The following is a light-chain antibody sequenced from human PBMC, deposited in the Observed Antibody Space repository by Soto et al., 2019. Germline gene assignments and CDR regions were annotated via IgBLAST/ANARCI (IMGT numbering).Light chain of an antibody. Sequence: IVLTQSPDTLSLSPGERATLSCRASQSIRHFLGWYQQKPGQAPRLLIYDASNRATGIPPRFSGSGSGTDFTLTISSLEPEDFAVYFCQQRYNWPWTFGQGTKVDIK. J-gene: IGKJ1*01. V-gene: IGKV3-11*01. CDR1: QSIRHF. CDR3: QQRYNWPWT. CDR2: DAS.